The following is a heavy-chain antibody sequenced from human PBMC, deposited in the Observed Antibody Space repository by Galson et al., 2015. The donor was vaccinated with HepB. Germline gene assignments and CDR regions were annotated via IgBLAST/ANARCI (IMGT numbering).Heavy chain of an antibody. CDR1: EFTFSNYG. Sequence: SLRLSCAASEFTFSNYGMHWVRQAPGKGLEWVAIIWYDGSKKYYADSVKGRFTISRDNYKNTLYLQMNTLRAEDTAVYYCARADIGTSGTFPKFDPWGHGTLVTVSS. J-gene: IGHJ5*02. D-gene: IGHD6-13*01. CDR2: IWYDGSKK. V-gene: IGHV3-33*01. CDR3: ARADIGTSGTFPKFDP.